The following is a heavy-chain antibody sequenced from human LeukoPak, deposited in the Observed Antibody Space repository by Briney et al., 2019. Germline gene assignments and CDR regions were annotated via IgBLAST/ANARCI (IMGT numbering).Heavy chain of an antibody. J-gene: IGHJ4*02. CDR1: GYTFTSYG. Sequence: ASVKVSCKASGYTFTSYGISWVRQAPGQGLEWMGWISAYNGNTNYAQKLQGRVTMTTDTSTSTAYMELRGLRSDDTAVYYCARARGRSLITTIDYWGQGTLVTVSS. V-gene: IGHV1-18*01. CDR3: ARARGRSLITTIDY. D-gene: IGHD3-22*01. CDR2: ISAYNGNT.